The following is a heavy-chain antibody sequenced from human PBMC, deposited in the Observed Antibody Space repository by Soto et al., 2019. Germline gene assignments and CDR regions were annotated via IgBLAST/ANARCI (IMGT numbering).Heavy chain of an antibody. CDR2: INPNTGGT. J-gene: IGHJ4*02. V-gene: IGHV1-2*04. D-gene: IGHD3-22*01. CDR3: AKGGHYDSPHYADS. Sequence: VASVKVSCKASGYTFTDYYLHWVRQAPGQGPEWMGWINPNTGGTDYAQKFRDWVTMTTDTSINTAYMDLSRLKSHDTAVYYCAKGGHYDSPHYADSWGQGTLVTVSS. CDR1: GYTFTDYY.